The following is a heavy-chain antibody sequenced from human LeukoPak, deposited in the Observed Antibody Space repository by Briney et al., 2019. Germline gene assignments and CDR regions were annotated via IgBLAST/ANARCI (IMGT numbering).Heavy chain of an antibody. CDR3: ARDIDDYGDYSPFDY. D-gene: IGHD4-17*01. Sequence: ASVKVSCKASGCTFTSYYMHWVRQAPGQGLEWMGIINPSGGSTSYAQKFQGRVTMTRDTSTSTVYMELSSLRSEDTAVYYCARDIDDYGDYSPFDYWGQGTLVTVSS. CDR1: GCTFTSYY. V-gene: IGHV1-46*01. J-gene: IGHJ4*02. CDR2: INPSGGST.